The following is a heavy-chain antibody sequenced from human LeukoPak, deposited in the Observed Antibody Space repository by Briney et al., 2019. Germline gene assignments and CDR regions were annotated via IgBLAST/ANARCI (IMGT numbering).Heavy chain of an antibody. CDR1: GFTFSSYS. V-gene: IGHV3-21*01. CDR2: ISSSNNYI. CDR3: AREFSGSNYGFPFDY. D-gene: IGHD1-26*01. J-gene: IGHJ4*02. Sequence: GGSLRLSCAASGFTFSSYSMNWVRQAPGKGLEWVSSISSSNNYIYYADSVKGRFTISRDNAKNSLYLQMNSLRAEDTAVYYCAREFSGSNYGFPFDYWGQGTLVTVSS.